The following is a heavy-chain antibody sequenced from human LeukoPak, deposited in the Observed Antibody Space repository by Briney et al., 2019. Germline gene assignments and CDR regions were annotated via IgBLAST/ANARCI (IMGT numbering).Heavy chain of an antibody. D-gene: IGHD1-26*01. J-gene: IGHJ4*02. CDR3: ARDIGSGNYFDY. Sequence: ETLSLTCTVSGGSISSYSWSWVRQAPGKGLEWVSVIYSGGTTYYADSVKGRFTISRDNSKNTLYLQMNSLRVEDTAVYYCARDIGSGNYFDYWGQGTLVTVSS. CDR2: IYSGGTT. V-gene: IGHV3-53*01. CDR1: GGSISSYS.